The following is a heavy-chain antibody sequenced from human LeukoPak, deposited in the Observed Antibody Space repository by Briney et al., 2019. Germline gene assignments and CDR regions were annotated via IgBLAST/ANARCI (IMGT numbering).Heavy chain of an antibody. CDR1: GGSISSGDYY. CDR3: ARVSVRRRFLDY. Sequence: PSQTLSLTCTVSGGSISSGDYYWGWIRQPPGKGLEWIGYIYYSGTTYYNPSLESRVTISVDTSKNQFSLKLSSATAADTAVYYCARVSVRRRFLDYWGQGTLVTVSS. J-gene: IGHJ4*02. D-gene: IGHD3-16*01. CDR2: IYYSGTT. V-gene: IGHV4-30-4*08.